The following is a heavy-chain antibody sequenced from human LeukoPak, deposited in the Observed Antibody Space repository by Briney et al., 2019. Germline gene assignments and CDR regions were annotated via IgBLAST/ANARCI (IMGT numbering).Heavy chain of an antibody. CDR2: VYYDGTS. V-gene: IGHV4-39*01. CDR1: GGSINSHNYY. D-gene: IGHD5-24*01. CDR3: VRHISTNTGYFDS. Sequence: PSETLSLTCTVSGGSINSHNYYWGWIRQPPGKGLEWIGSVYYDGTSYSNPSLKTRAAVFVDTSRDQFSLDLSFVTAADTALYYCVRHISTNTGYFDSCGQGTVVSVSS. J-gene: IGHJ4*02.